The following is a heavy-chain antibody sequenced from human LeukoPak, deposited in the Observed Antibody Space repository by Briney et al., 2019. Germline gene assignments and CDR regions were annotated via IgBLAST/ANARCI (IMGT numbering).Heavy chain of an antibody. V-gene: IGHV4-59*12. CDR3: ARRRYYYGSGSQSYYFDY. D-gene: IGHD3-10*01. J-gene: IGHJ4*02. CDR2: IYYSGRST. Sequence: PSETLSLTCTVSGGSISSYYWSWIRQPPGKGLEWIGYIYYSGRSTYYNPSLKSRVTISVDTSKNQFSLKLSSVTAADTAVYYCARRRYYYGSGSQSYYFDYWGQGTLVTVSS. CDR1: GGSISSYY.